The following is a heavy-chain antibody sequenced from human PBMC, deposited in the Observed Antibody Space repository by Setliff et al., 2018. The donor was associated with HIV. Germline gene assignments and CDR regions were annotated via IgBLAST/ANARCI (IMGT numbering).Heavy chain of an antibody. J-gene: IGHJ3*02. D-gene: IGHD1-26*01. CDR2: IKDTGAT. Sequence: SETLSLTCSVSGASISGVNYYWTWIRQPAGKGLEWLGHIKDTGATDYSPSLKSRVTMSIDTSNKQFSLKLSSVTAADTAVYYCARRIIVGAISDVFDIWGQGTLVTVSS. CDR3: ARRIIVGAISDVFDI. CDR1: GASISGVNYY. V-gene: IGHV4-61*09.